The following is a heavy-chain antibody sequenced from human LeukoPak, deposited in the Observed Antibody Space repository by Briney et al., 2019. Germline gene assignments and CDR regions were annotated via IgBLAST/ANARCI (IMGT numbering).Heavy chain of an antibody. Sequence: SETLSLTCTVSGGSISSYYWSWIRQPAGKGLEWIGRIYTSGSTNYNPSLKSRVTMSVDTSKNQFSLKLSSVTAEDTAVYYCAKGPYYYGSGSYYNGDYWGQGTLVTVSS. D-gene: IGHD3-10*01. V-gene: IGHV4-4*07. CDR2: IYTSGST. CDR1: GGSISSYY. J-gene: IGHJ4*02. CDR3: AKGPYYYGSGSYYNGDY.